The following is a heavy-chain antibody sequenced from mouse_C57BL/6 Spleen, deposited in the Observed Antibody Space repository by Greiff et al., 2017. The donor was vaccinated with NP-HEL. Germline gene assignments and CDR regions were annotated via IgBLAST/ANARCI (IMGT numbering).Heavy chain of an antibody. Sequence: DVMLVESGGGLVKPGGSLKLSCAASGFTFSSYAMSWVRQTPEKRLEWVATISDGGSYTYYPDNVKGRFTISRDNAKNNLYLQMSHLKSEDTAMYYCAREITAGAMDYWGQGTSVTVSS. V-gene: IGHV5-4*01. CDR1: GFTFSSYA. CDR3: AREITAGAMDY. CDR2: ISDGGSYT. J-gene: IGHJ4*01. D-gene: IGHD2-4*01.